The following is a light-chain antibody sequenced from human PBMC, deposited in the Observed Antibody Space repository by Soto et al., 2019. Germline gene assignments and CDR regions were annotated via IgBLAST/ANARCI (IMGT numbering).Light chain of an antibody. CDR3: QQYSRYST. J-gene: IGKJ5*01. Sequence: DIQMTQSPATLSASVGDRVTITCRASQSISSWLAWYQQRPGKAHKLLIHKSSNLESGVPSRFSGSGTGTEFTLTISSLPPDDSANYYCQQYSRYSTFGQGTRLEI. CDR1: QSISSW. CDR2: KSS. V-gene: IGKV1-5*03.